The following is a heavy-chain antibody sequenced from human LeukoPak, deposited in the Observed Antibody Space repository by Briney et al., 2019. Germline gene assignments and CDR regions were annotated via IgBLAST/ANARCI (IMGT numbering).Heavy chain of an antibody. J-gene: IGHJ6*02. D-gene: IGHD6-13*01. CDR3: AGDIDGSSWTYYYYYGMDV. CDR2: IWYDGSNK. Sequence: GSLRLSCAASGFTFSSYVMSWVRQAPGKGLEWVAVIWYDGSNKYYADSVKGRFTISRDNSKNALYLQMNSLRAEDTAVYYCAGDIDGSSWTYYYYYGMDVWGQGTTVTVSS. V-gene: IGHV3-33*08. CDR1: GFTFSSYV.